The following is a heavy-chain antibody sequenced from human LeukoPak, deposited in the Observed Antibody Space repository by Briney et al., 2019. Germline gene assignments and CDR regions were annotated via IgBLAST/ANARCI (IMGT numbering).Heavy chain of an antibody. CDR2: ISSSSSYI. CDR1: RFTFSSYS. V-gene: IGHV3-21*01. Sequence: GGSLRLSCAASRFTFSSYSMNWVRQAPGKGLEWVSSISSSSSYIYYADSVKGRFTISRDNAKNSLYLQMNSLRAEDTAVYYCARETGYGGNSERYYFDYWGQGTLVTVSS. J-gene: IGHJ4*02. D-gene: IGHD4-23*01. CDR3: ARETGYGGNSERYYFDY.